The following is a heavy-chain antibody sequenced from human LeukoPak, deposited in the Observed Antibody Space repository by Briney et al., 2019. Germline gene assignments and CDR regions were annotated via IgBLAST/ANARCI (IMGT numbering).Heavy chain of an antibody. D-gene: IGHD2-15*01. CDR2: ISTNTGNP. J-gene: IGHJ6*03. CDR3: ARKSVAATPRDIVYQYSYMDV. CDR1: GYTFTSYA. Sequence: ASVKVSCKSSGYTFTSYAMNWVRQAPGQGLEWMGWISTNTGNPTYAQGFTGRFVFSLDTSVSTAYLQISSLKAEATAVYYFARKSVAATPRDIVYQYSYMDVWGKGTTVTVSS. V-gene: IGHV7-4-1*02.